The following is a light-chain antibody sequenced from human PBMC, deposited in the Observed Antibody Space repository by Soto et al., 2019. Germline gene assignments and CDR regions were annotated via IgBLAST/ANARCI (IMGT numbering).Light chain of an antibody. Sequence: EIVLTQSPGTLSLSPGERATLSCRASQSVSSSYLAWYQQKPGQAPRLLIYGASSRATGIPDRFSGSGSGTDFNLTISSLEPEDFAVYYCQQYGNAPAFGGGTKVEIK. CDR1: QSVSSSY. V-gene: IGKV3-20*01. CDR3: QQYGNAPA. J-gene: IGKJ4*01. CDR2: GAS.